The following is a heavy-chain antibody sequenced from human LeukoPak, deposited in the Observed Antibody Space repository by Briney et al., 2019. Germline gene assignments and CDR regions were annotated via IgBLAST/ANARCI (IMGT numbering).Heavy chain of an antibody. CDR3: ASGGALVSTLTY. D-gene: IGHD5/OR15-5a*01. Sequence: SETLSLTCTVSGGSISSGAYYWRWIRQHPGKGLEWIGYIYYGGNTYYNPSLESRVTISLDTSKNKFSLKLSSVTAADTAVYYCASGGALVSTLTYWGQGILVTVSS. CDR1: GGSISSGAYY. V-gene: IGHV4-31*03. J-gene: IGHJ4*02. CDR2: IYYGGNT.